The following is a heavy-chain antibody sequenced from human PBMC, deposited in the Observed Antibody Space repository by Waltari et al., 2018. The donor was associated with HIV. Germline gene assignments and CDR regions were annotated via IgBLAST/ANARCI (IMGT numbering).Heavy chain of an antibody. J-gene: IGHJ6*02. CDR1: GFGVATYS. V-gene: IGHV3-48*02. Sequence: EVRLVESGGGLVQPGGTLRLCCSVSGFGVATYSIYWVRQRPGKGLEWISYISGSTNTKYYAESLKGRFTVSRDNAKNSAFLDMSALRDDDTAIYYCARDKLGDSAPVWGQGTTVAVSS. CDR3: ARDKLGDSAPV. CDR2: ISGSTNTK. D-gene: IGHD1-26*01.